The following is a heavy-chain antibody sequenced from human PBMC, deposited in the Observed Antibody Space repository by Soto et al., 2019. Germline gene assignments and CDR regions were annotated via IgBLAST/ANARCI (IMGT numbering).Heavy chain of an antibody. CDR1: GYTFTGYY. Sequence: ASVKVSCKASGYTFTGYYMHWVRQAPGQGLEWMGWINPNSGGTNYAQKFQGRVTMTRDTSISTAYMELSRLRSDDTAVYYCARGDYGDYNLGNYWGQGTLVTVSS. J-gene: IGHJ4*02. CDR2: INPNSGGT. V-gene: IGHV1-2*02. CDR3: ARGDYGDYNLGNY. D-gene: IGHD4-17*01.